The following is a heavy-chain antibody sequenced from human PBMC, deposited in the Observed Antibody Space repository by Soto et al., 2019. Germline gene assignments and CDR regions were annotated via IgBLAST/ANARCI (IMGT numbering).Heavy chain of an antibody. V-gene: IGHV1-69*01. CDR3: ARISVARRQQYYYYYGMDV. CDR1: GGTFSSYA. J-gene: IGHJ6*02. D-gene: IGHD2-15*01. CDR2: IIPIFGTA. Sequence: QVQLVQSGAEVKKPGSSVKVSCKASGGTFSSYAISWVRQAPGQGLEWMGGIIPIFGTANYAQKFQGRVTITADESTSTAYMELSSLRSEDTAVYYCARISVARRQQYYYYYGMDVWGQGTTVTVSS.